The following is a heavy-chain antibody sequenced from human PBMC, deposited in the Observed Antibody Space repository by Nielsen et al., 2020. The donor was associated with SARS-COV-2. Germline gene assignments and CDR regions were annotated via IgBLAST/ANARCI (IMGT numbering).Heavy chain of an antibody. CDR1: GFSVSSHD. CDR2: ISGSGGST. V-gene: IGHV3-23*01. D-gene: IGHD5-18*01. CDR3: AREFALRDTAYFDS. Sequence: GESLKISCAASGFSVSSHDMNWVCQAPGKGLEWVSAISGSGGSTYYADSVKGRFTISRDNSRNTVYLQMNSLRPEDTAVYYCAREFALRDTAYFDSWGQGTLVTVSS. J-gene: IGHJ4*02.